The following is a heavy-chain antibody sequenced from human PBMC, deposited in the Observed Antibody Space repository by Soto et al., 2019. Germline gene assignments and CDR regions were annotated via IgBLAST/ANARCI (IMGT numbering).Heavy chain of an antibody. D-gene: IGHD3-10*01. CDR1: GGTFSSYA. CDR2: IIPIFGTA. J-gene: IGHJ5*02. CDR3: ATSSYLLWFGETPQDNWFDP. V-gene: IGHV1-69*13. Sequence: SVKVSCKASGGTFSSYAISWVRQAPGQGLEWMGGIIPIFGTANYAQKFQGRVTITADESTSTAYMELSSLRSEDTAVYYCATSSYLLWFGETPQDNWFDPWGQGTLVTVSS.